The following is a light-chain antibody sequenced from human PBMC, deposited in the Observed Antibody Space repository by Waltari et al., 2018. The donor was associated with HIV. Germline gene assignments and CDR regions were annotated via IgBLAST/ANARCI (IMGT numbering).Light chain of an antibody. Sequence: DIQMTQEPAQRSASVGDRVTITCRATQGINHYLAWFQQKPGQAPKSLIYDASTLQSGVPSRFSGPGSGTDFPLTISSLQPEDFATYYCQQYDHYPIAFGQGTRLEI. CDR2: DAS. V-gene: IGKV1-16*01. CDR1: QGINHY. J-gene: IGKJ5*01. CDR3: QQYDHYPIA.